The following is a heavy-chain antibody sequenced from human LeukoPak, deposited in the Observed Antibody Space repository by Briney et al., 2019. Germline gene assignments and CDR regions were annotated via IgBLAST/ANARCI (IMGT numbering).Heavy chain of an antibody. V-gene: IGHV3-21*04. J-gene: IGHJ4*02. Sequence: PGGSLRLSCAASGFTFSSYSMNWVRQAPGKGLEWVSSISSSSSYIYYADSVKGRFTISRDNAKNSLYLQMNSLRAEDTAVYYCAKDAPGRGSYRGYWGQGTLVTVSS. CDR1: GFTFSSYS. CDR3: AKDAPGRGSYRGY. D-gene: IGHD1-26*01. CDR2: ISSSSSYI.